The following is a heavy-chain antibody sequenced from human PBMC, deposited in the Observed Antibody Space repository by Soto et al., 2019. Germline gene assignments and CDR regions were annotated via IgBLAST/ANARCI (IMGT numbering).Heavy chain of an antibody. CDR2: IYYSGST. Sequence: QVQLQESGPGLVKPSETLSLTCTVSGGSISPYYWSWIRQPPGKGLEYIGYIYYSGSTNYNPSLKRRVTISIDKSKNQFCLKLTSVTAADTAVYYCARTDYVSGRMPSDYWGQGTLVTVSS. J-gene: IGHJ4*02. D-gene: IGHD3-10*01. CDR3: ARTDYVSGRMPSDY. CDR1: GGSISPYY. V-gene: IGHV4-59*01.